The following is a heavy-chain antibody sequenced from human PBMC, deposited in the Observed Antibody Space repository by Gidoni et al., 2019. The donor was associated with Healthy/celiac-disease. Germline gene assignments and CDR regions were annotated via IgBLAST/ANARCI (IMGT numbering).Heavy chain of an antibody. Sequence: EVQLVESGGGLVQPGGSLRLSCAASGFPFSSDNMNWVRQAPGKGLEWVSYISSSSSTIYYADSVKGRFTISRDNAKNSLYLQMNSLRDEDTAVYYCARDLGVLRFLEWFPRDGMDVWGQGTTVTVSS. CDR2: ISSSSSTI. J-gene: IGHJ6*02. CDR3: ARDLGVLRFLEWFPRDGMDV. D-gene: IGHD3-3*01. V-gene: IGHV3-48*02. CDR1: GFPFSSDN.